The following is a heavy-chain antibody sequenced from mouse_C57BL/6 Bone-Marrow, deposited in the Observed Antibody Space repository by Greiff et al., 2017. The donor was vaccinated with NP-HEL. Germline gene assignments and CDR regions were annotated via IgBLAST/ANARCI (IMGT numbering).Heavy chain of an antibody. V-gene: IGHV1-50*01. CDR3: ARGGYHAWFAY. Sequence: QVHVKQPGAELVKPGASVKLSCKASGYTFTSYWMQWVKQRPGQGLEWIGEIDPSDSYTNYNQKFKGKATLTVDTSSSTAYMQLSSLTSEDSAVYYCARGGYHAWFAYWGQGTLVTVSA. CDR2: IDPSDSYT. D-gene: IGHD2-2*01. J-gene: IGHJ3*01. CDR1: GYTFTSYW.